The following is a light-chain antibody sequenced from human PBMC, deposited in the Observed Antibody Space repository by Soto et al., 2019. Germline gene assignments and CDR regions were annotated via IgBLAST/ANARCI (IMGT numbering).Light chain of an antibody. V-gene: IGLV4-69*01. CDR1: SGHSSYA. J-gene: IGLJ2*01. Sequence: QPVLTQSPSASASLGASVKLTCTLSSGHSSYAIAWHQQQPEKGPRYWMKLNSDGSHSKGDGIPDRFSGSSSGAERYLTISSLQSEDEADYYCQTWGTGIVVFGGGTKLPVL. CDR2: LNSDGSH. CDR3: QTWGTGIVV.